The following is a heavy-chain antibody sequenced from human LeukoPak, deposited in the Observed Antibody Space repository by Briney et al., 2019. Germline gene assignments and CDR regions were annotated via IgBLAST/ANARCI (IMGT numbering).Heavy chain of an antibody. CDR1: GGSISSSNW. J-gene: IGHJ6*03. CDR3: ARVKYGDYFNYYFYYMDV. V-gene: IGHV4-4*02. Sequence: SETLSLTCAVSGGSISSSNWWSWVRRPPGKGLEWIGEIYHSGSTNYNPSLKSRVTISVDKSKNQFSLKLSSVTAADTAVYYCARVKYGDYFNYYFYYMDVWGKGTTVTVSS. CDR2: IYHSGST. D-gene: IGHD4-17*01.